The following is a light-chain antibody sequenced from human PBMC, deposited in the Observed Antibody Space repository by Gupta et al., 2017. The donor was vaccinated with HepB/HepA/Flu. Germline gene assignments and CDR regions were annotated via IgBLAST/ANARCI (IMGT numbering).Light chain of an antibody. CDR3: WSYACSSSVI. V-gene: IGLV2-23*02. Sequence: SALTEPASVSGSPGPSLIISCPGTRRDGGGYNIVSWFQHTPGKAPILIIYGVSRRPAAIASCFSASKSGNTASLTISGLKDEDAADYFDWSYACSSSVIFGGGTKLSVL. J-gene: IGLJ2*01. CDR2: GVS. CDR1: RRDGGGYNI.